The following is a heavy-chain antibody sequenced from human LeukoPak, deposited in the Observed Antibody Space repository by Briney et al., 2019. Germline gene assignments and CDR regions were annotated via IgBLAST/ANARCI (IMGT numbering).Heavy chain of an antibody. CDR2: IYPGDSDT. CDR3: ARLHFRGVTETNWFDP. D-gene: IGHD2-21*02. CDR1: GSSFITYW. V-gene: IGHV5-51*01. Sequence: REPLKISCKGSGSSFITYWIGWVRQMPGKGLEWMGIIYPGDSDTRYSPSFQCQVTISADKSINTAYLQWNSLKASDTAMYYCARLHFRGVTETNWFDPWGQGTLVTVSS. J-gene: IGHJ5*02.